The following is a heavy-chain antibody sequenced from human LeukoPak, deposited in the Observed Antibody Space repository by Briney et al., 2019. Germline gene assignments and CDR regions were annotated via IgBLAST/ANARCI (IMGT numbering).Heavy chain of an antibody. D-gene: IGHD3-22*01. CDR1: GGSISSSSYY. CDR2: IYYSGST. J-gene: IGHJ6*03. Sequence: SETLSLTCTVSGGSISSSSYYWGWIRQPPGTGLEWLGSIYYSGSTYYNPSLKSRVTISVDTSKNQFSLKLSSVTAADTAVYYCARRSGVYDSSGYYYPYYYYYMDVWGKGTTVTVSS. CDR3: ARRSGVYDSSGYYYPYYYYYMDV. V-gene: IGHV4-39*01.